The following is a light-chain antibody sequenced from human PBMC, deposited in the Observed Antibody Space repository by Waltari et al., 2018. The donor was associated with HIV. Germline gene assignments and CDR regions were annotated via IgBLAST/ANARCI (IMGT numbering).Light chain of an antibody. Sequence: QSVLTQPPSVSGAPGQRVTISCTGSSSNIGAGYDVHWYQQLPGTAPNLLIYGYRDRPSGVPDRCSGSKSGTSASLTITWLQAEDEADYYCQSYDSSLSGSVVFGGGTKVTVL. CDR3: QSYDSSLSGSVV. CDR1: SSNIGAGYD. CDR2: GYR. J-gene: IGLJ2*01. V-gene: IGLV1-40*01.